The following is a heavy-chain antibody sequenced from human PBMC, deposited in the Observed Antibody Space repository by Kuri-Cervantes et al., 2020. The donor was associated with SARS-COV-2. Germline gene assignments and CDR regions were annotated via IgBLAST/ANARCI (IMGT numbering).Heavy chain of an antibody. Sequence: GESLKISCAASGFTFSSYAMSWVRQAQGKGLEWVSYISSSGSTIYYADSVKGRFTISRDNAKNSLYLQMNSLRAEDTAVYYCARAPTVTLDYWGQGTLVTVSS. CDR3: ARAPTVTLDY. CDR1: GFTFSSYA. V-gene: IGHV3-48*03. D-gene: IGHD4-17*01. J-gene: IGHJ4*02. CDR2: ISSSGSTI.